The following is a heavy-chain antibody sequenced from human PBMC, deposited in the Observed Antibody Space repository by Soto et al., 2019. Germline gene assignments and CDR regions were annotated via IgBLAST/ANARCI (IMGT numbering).Heavy chain of an antibody. CDR1: GYTLTELS. J-gene: IGHJ4*02. CDR2: FDPEDGET. CDR3: ATEVGATVGVFDY. D-gene: IGHD1-26*01. V-gene: IGHV1-24*01. Sequence: QVQLVQSGAEVKKPGASVKVSCKVSGYTLTELSMHWVRQAPGKGLEWMGGFDPEDGETIYAQKFQGRVTXTXDXXTDTAYMELSSLRSEDTAVYYCATEVGATVGVFDYWGQGTLVTVSS.